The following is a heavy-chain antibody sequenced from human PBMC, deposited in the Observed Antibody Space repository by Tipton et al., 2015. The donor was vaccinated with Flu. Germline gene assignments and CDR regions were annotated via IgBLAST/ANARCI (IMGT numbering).Heavy chain of an antibody. CDR1: GGSTSSGSYY. V-gene: IGHV4-61*02. CDR2: ISHSGRT. J-gene: IGHJ4*02. CDR3: ARTTYYYGSGSSDY. Sequence: TLSLTCTVSGGSTSSGSYYWSWIRQPAGKGLEWIGCISHSGRTYYNPSLKSRVTISVDMAKNQFSQRLSSVTAADTAVYYCARTTYYYGSGSSDYWGQGTLDTVSS. D-gene: IGHD3-10*01.